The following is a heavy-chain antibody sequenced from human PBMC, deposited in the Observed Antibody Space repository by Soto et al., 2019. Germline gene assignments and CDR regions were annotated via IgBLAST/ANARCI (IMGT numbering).Heavy chain of an antibody. CDR1: GGNFSTHA. Sequence: QVQLVQSGAEVKKPGSSVKVSCKASGGNFSTHAISWVRQAPGQGLVWMGGIIPMFNTTISAQKFQGRVTITADEYTRTAYMELGSLRSEHTAVDYCARDAYDRGSLDYWGQGTLVTVSS. D-gene: IGHD3-22*01. CDR2: IIPMFNTT. J-gene: IGHJ4*02. CDR3: ARDAYDRGSLDY. V-gene: IGHV1-69*01.